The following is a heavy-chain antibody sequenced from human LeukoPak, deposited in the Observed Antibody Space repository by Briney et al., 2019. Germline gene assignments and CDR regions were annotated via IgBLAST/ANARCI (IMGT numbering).Heavy chain of an antibody. V-gene: IGHV6-1*01. J-gene: IGHJ4*02. CDR3: ARDAGSGWSSFDY. CDR2: TYYRSKWYN. D-gene: IGHD6-19*01. CDR1: GVSVSSNSAA. Sequence: SQTLSLTCAISGVSVSSNSAAWTWIRQSPSRGLEWLGRTYYRSKWYNDYAVSMKSRITINPDTSKDQFSLQLNSVTPEDTAVYYCARDAGSGWSSFDYWGQGTLVTVSS.